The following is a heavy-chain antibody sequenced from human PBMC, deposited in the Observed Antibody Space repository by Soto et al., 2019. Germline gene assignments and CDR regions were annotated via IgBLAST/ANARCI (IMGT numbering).Heavy chain of an antibody. V-gene: IGHV1-2*02. CDR3: ARDYPPDYYDSSGYYFGGWFDL. CDR2: INPTSGGT. CDR1: GYTSTGYD. J-gene: IGHJ5*02. Sequence: ASVKVSCKASGYTSTGYDIHWVRQAPGQGLECMGWINPTSGGTNYAQKFQGRVTMTRDTSISTAYMELSRLRFDDTAVYYCARDYPPDYYDSSGYYFGGWFDLWGQGTLVTFSS. D-gene: IGHD3-22*01.